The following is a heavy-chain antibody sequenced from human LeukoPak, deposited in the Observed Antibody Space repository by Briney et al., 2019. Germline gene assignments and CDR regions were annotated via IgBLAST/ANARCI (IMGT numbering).Heavy chain of an antibody. D-gene: IGHD7-27*01. CDR3: ARDYTGGWNDY. CDR1: GFTVNTYA. CDR2: ISGSGGRT. V-gene: IGHV3-23*01. Sequence: GGSLRLSCAASGFTVNTYAMSWVRQAPGKGLEWVSGISGSGGRTYYADSVKGRFTISRDNSKNTLYLQMNSLRAEDTAVYYCARDYTGGWNDYWGQGIRVTVSS. J-gene: IGHJ4*02.